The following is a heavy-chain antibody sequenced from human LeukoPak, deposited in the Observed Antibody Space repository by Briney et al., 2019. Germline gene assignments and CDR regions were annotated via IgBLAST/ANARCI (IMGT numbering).Heavy chain of an antibody. CDR3: AKDGLWFGDLTYFDY. CDR2: ISSDGSNK. CDR1: GFTFRNYG. D-gene: IGHD3-10*01. V-gene: IGHV3-30*18. Sequence: GRSLRLSCAASGFTFRNYGMHWVRQAPGKGLEWVAVISSDGSNKYYADSVKGRFTISRDNSKNTLFLQMNSLRAEDTAVYYCAKDGLWFGDLTYFDYWGQGTLVTVSS. J-gene: IGHJ4*02.